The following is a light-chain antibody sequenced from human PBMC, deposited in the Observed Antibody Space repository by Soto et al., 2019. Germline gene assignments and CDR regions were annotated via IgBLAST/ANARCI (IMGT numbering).Light chain of an antibody. CDR3: KQRYHSPPLT. J-gene: IGKJ4*01. CDR1: QSVVTY. CDR2: DAS. Sequence: EIVLTQSPATLSLSPGERATLSCRASQSVVTYLAWYQQKPGQPPRLLIYDASNRATGIPARFSGSGSETDFTLTISSLEPEDFALYYCKQRYHSPPLTFGGGTKVEIK. V-gene: IGKV3-11*01.